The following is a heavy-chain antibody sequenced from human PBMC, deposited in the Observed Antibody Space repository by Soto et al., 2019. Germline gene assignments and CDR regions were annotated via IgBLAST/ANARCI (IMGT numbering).Heavy chain of an antibody. CDR2: ISWDGGST. CDR3: ARSDPIDGMDV. V-gene: IGHV3-43*01. Sequence: PGGSLRLSCAASGFTFDDYTMHWVRQAPGKGLEWVSLISWDGGSTYYADSVKGRFTSSRDNSKNSLYLQMNSLRTEDTALYYCARSDPIDGMDVWGQGTTVTVSS. CDR1: GFTFDDYT. J-gene: IGHJ6*02.